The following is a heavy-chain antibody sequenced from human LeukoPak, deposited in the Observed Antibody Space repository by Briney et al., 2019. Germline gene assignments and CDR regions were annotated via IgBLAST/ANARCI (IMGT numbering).Heavy chain of an antibody. Sequence: PGGSLRLSCAASGFTFSTYGMHWVRQAPGKGLEWVSFIRYVGINKYYADSVKGRFTISRDNSKNTLYLHMNSLRAEDTAVYYCAKGHRYSGSYHFDYWGQGTLVTVSS. CDR1: GFTFSTYG. J-gene: IGHJ4*02. CDR2: IRYVGINK. CDR3: AKGHRYSGSYHFDY. D-gene: IGHD1-26*01. V-gene: IGHV3-30*02.